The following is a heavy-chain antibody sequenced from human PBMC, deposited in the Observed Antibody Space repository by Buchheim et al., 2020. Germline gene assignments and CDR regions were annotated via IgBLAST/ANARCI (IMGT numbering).Heavy chain of an antibody. J-gene: IGHJ5*02. Sequence: QVQLQQWGAGLLKPSETLSLTCAVYGGSFSGYYWSWIRQPPGKGLEWIGEINHSGSTNYNPSLKSRVTISVDTSKNQFSLKLSSVTAADTAVYYCARAGNYFDIVVVVAATHWFDPWGQGTL. D-gene: IGHD2-15*01. CDR2: INHSGST. CDR3: ARAGNYFDIVVVVAATHWFDP. V-gene: IGHV4-34*01. CDR1: GGSFSGYY.